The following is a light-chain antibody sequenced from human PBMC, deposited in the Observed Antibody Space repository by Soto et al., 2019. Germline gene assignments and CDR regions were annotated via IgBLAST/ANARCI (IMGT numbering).Light chain of an antibody. V-gene: IGKV1-39*01. CDR1: RSVNNS. CDR3: QQSYSTLFT. J-gene: IGKJ3*01. CDR2: TAS. Sequence: IQMTQSPSSLSASVGDRVTIPCRASRSVNNSVNWYQQIPGKAPKLLIHTASSLQSGVQSRFSGSGSGTDYTLTISSLQPEDFATYYCQQSYSTLFTFGPGPKVD.